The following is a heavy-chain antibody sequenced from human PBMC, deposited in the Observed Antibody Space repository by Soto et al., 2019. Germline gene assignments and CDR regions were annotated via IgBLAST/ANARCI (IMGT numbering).Heavy chain of an antibody. D-gene: IGHD2-15*01. Sequence: EVQLVESGGGLVQPGGSLRLSCAASGFTFSSYSMNWVRQAPGKGLEWVSYISSSSSTIYYADSVKGRITISRDKAKNTLYLQMNSLRDEDTAVYYCARDVGEKDYNGMDVWGQGTTVTVSS. CDR3: ARDVGEKDYNGMDV. CDR1: GFTFSSYS. J-gene: IGHJ6*02. CDR2: ISSSSSTI. V-gene: IGHV3-48*02.